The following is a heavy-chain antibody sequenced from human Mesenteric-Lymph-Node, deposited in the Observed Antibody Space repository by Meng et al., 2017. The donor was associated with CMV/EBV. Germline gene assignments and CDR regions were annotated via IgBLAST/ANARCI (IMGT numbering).Heavy chain of an antibody. V-gene: IGHV4-31*03. CDR2: IYYSGST. J-gene: IGHJ5*02. CDR1: SAPISSSAYY. D-gene: IGHD3-3*01. CDR3: ARDGPTSGFDP. Sequence: CTASSAPISSSAYYWTCIRQHPGKGLQWIGYIYYSGSTYYNPSLQSRLAISVDTSKNQFSLKLNSVTAADPAVYCCARDGPTSGFDPWGQGTLVTVSS.